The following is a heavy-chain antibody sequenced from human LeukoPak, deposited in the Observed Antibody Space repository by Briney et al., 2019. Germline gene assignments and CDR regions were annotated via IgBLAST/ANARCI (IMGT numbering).Heavy chain of an antibody. V-gene: IGHV3-23*01. Sequence: GGSLRLSCAASGFTFSSYAMSWVRQAPGKGLEWVSAISGSGGSTYYADSVKGRFTISRDNSKNTLYLQMNSLRAEDTAVYYCAKDHAVSDFWSGYYDYWGQGTLVTVSS. D-gene: IGHD3-3*01. CDR2: ISGSGGST. CDR3: AKDHAVSDFWSGYYDY. CDR1: GFTFSSYA. J-gene: IGHJ4*02.